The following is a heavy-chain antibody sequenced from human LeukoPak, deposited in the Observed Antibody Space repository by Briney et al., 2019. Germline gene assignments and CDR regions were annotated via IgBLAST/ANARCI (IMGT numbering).Heavy chain of an antibody. D-gene: IGHD6-13*01. CDR2: INHSGST. V-gene: IGHV4-34*01. CDR3: ASIAAAGRNYYYMDV. J-gene: IGHJ6*03. CDR1: GGSFSGYY. Sequence: SETLSLTCAVYGGSFSGYYWSWIRQPPGKGLEWIGEINHSGSTNYNPSLKSRVTISVDTSKNQFSLKLSSVTAADTAVYYCASIAAAGRNYYYMDVWGKGTTVTVSS.